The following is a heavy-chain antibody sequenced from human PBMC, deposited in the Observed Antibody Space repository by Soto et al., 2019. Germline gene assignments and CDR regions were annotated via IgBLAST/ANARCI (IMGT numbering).Heavy chain of an antibody. CDR1: GFTFSSYS. D-gene: IGHD3-22*01. CDR3: ARVLLNYYDSSGYYRAYFQL. V-gene: IGHV3-21*01. CDR2: ISSSSSYI. J-gene: IGHJ1*01. Sequence: EVQLVESGGGLVKPGGSLRLSCAASGFTFSSYSMNWVRQAPGKGLEWVSTISSSSSYIYYSDSVKGRFTISRDNAKNSLYLQLNSLRAEETDVYYCARVLLNYYDSSGYYRAYFQLWGRGTLVTVSS.